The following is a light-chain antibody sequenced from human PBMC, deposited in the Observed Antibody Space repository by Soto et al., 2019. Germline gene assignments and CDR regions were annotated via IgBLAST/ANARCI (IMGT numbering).Light chain of an antibody. CDR3: QQYETFSPWT. V-gene: IGKV1-5*03. CDR1: QRIDTR. CDR2: KAT. Sequence: DIQMTQSPSILSASVGDRVTITCRASQRIDTRLAWYQQKPGTAPKLLIYKATTLQSGVPSRFSGSGSGTEFPLAISSLEPEDFATYYCQQYETFSPWTFGQGTKVE. J-gene: IGKJ1*01.